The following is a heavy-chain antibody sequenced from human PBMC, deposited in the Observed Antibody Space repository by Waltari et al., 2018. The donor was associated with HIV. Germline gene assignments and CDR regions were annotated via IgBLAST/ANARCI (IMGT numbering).Heavy chain of an antibody. CDR3: AGAPNGDFSWLDP. J-gene: IGHJ5*02. V-gene: IGHV4-39*07. CDR1: GGSVTSSTYY. Sequence: QLQLQESGPGLVKPSETLSLTCTVSGGSVTSSTYYWGWIRQAPGRGLEWIGAISYSGRAYYNPSLESRVTISLDTSKNQFSLKLQSVTAADTAVYYCAGAPNGDFSWLDPWGQGTLVTVSS. D-gene: IGHD4-17*01. CDR2: ISYSGRA.